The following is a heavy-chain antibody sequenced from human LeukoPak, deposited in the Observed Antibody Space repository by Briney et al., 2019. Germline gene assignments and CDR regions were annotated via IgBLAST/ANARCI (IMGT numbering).Heavy chain of an antibody. Sequence: ASVKVSCKASGYTFTGNYMHWVRQAPGQGLEWMGWINPNSGGTNYAQNFRGRVTMTGDTSISTAYMELTRLRSDDTAVYYCATTLYSSSWYTFDYWGQGTPVTVSS. CDR3: ATTLYSSSWYTFDY. D-gene: IGHD6-13*01. CDR1: GYTFTGNY. J-gene: IGHJ4*02. CDR2: INPNSGGT. V-gene: IGHV1-2*02.